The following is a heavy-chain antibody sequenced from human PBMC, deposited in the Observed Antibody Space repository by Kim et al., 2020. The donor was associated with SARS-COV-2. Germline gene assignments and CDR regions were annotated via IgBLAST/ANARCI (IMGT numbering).Heavy chain of an antibody. J-gene: IGHJ5*02. Sequence: NYAQKFQGRVTITADESTSTAYMELSSLRSEDTAVYYCAREPSLKNWFDPWGQGTLVTVSS. V-gene: IGHV1-69*01. CDR3: AREPSLKNWFDP.